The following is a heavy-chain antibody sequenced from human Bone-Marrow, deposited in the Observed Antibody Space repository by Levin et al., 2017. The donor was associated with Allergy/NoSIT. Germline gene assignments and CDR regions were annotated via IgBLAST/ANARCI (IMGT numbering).Heavy chain of an antibody. J-gene: IGHJ6*02. D-gene: IGHD1-26*01. CDR3: ARMCSGSYPYYYYGMDV. Sequence: GGSLRLSCAASGFTFSSYWMSWVRQAPGKGLEWVANIKQDGSEKYYVDSVKGRFTISRDNAKNSLYLQMNSLRAEDTAVYYCARMCSGSYPYYYYGMDVWGQGTTVTVSS. V-gene: IGHV3-7*01. CDR2: IKQDGSEK. CDR1: GFTFSSYW.